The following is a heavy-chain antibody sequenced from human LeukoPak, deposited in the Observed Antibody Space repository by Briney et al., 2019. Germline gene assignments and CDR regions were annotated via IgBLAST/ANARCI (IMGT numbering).Heavy chain of an antibody. D-gene: IGHD2-2*02. CDR2: INPNSGGT. Sequence: ASVKVSCKASGYTFTGYYMHWVRQAPGQGLEWMGWINPNSGGTNYAQKFQGRVTMTRDTSISTAYMELSRLRSDDTAVYYCARVGYCSSTSCYKLSPQRGDAFDIWGQGTMVTVSS. J-gene: IGHJ3*02. V-gene: IGHV1-2*02. CDR1: GYTFTGYY. CDR3: ARVGYCSSTSCYKLSPQRGDAFDI.